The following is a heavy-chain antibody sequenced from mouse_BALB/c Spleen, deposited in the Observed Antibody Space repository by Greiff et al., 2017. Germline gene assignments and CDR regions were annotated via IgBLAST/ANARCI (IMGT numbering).Heavy chain of an antibody. J-gene: IGHJ1*01. CDR1: GFSLTSYD. CDR2: IWTGGGT. V-gene: IGHV2-9-2*01. Sequence: VQRVESGPGLVAPSQSLSITCTVSGFSLTSYDISWIRQPPGKGLEWLGVIWTGGGTNYNSAFMSRLSISKDNSKSQVYLKRNSLQTDDTAIYYSVRELYWYFDVWGAGTTVTVAS. CDR3: VRELYWYFDV.